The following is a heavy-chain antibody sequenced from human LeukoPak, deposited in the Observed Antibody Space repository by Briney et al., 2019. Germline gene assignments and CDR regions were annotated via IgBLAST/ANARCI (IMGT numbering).Heavy chain of an antibody. CDR2: VYYSGST. CDR3: ARDRDISGYYDY. CDR1: GGSISSSSYS. J-gene: IGHJ4*02. D-gene: IGHD3-22*01. Sequence: SETLSLTCTVSGGSISSSSYSWGWIRQPPGKGLEWIGSVYYSGSTYYNPSLQSRVTISVDTSKNQFSLKLSSVTAADTAVYYCARDRDISGYYDYWGQGTLVSVSS. V-gene: IGHV4-39*07.